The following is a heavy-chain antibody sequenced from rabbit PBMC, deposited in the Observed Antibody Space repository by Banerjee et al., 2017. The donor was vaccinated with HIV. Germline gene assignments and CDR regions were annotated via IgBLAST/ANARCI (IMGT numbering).Heavy chain of an antibody. CDR1: GFSFSSSYW. CDR2: INSGSSGST. Sequence: EESGGGLVQPEGSLTLTCTASGFSFSSSYWICWVRQAPGKGLEWIGCINSGSSGSTYYASWAKGRFTITRSTSLNTVTLQMTSLTAADTATYFCARDLSSSGWSDFALWGQGTLVTVS. V-gene: IGHV1S45*01. CDR3: ARDLSSSGWSDFAL. J-gene: IGHJ3*01. D-gene: IGHD4-1*01.